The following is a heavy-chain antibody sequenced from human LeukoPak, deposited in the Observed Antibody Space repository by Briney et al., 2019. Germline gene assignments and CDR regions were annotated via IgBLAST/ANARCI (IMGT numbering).Heavy chain of an antibody. V-gene: IGHV1-46*01. CDR2: IKIDDGRT. CDR1: GYTFSTYY. D-gene: IGHD2-2*01. Sequence: ASVKVSCKTYGYTFSTYYIHWVRQAPGQALEWMGVIKIDDGRTSYAQKFQGRVTMTRDMSTTTVYMELSSLKSEDTAVFYCARDLSGSLDIEVVPAAGLLYWGQGTLVTVSS. J-gene: IGHJ4*02. CDR3: ARDLSGSLDIEVVPAAGLLY.